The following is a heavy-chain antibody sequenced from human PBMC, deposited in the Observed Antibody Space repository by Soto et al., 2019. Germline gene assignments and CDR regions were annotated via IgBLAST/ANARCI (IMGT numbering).Heavy chain of an antibody. CDR1: GGSISSGDYY. D-gene: IGHD1-26*01. V-gene: IGHV4-30-4*01. CDR2: IYYSGST. J-gene: IGHJ4*02. CDR3: ARGTREGDIDY. Sequence: SETLSLTCTVSGGSISSGDYYWSWIRQPPGKGLEWIGYIYYSGSTYYNPSLKSRVTISVDTSKNQFSLKLSSVTAADTAVYYCARGTREGDIDYWGQGTLVTVSS.